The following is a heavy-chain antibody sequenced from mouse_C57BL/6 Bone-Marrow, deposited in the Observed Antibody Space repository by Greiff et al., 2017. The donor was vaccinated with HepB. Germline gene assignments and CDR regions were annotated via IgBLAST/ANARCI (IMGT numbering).Heavy chain of an antibody. CDR3: ARFYYDYDDAMDY. V-gene: IGHV5-2*01. CDR1: EYEFPSHD. J-gene: IGHJ4*01. Sequence: EVQGVESGGGLVQPGESLKLSCESNEYEFPSHDMSWVRKTPEKRLALVAAINSDGGSTYYPDTMERRFIISRDNTKKTLYLQMSSLRSEDTALYYCARFYYDYDDAMDYWGQGTSVTVSS. D-gene: IGHD2-4*01. CDR2: INSDGGST.